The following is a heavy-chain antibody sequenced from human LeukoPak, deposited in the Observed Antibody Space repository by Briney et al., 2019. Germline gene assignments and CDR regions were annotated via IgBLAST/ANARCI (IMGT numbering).Heavy chain of an antibody. J-gene: IGHJ4*02. Sequence: ASVKVSCKASGYTFTGYYMHWVRQAPGQGLEWMGRINPNSGGTNYAQKFQGRVTMTRDTSISTAYMELGRLRSDDTAVYYCARDHTLDTAMGDYWGQGTLVTVSS. V-gene: IGHV1-2*06. CDR3: ARDHTLDTAMGDY. D-gene: IGHD5-18*01. CDR1: GYTFTGYY. CDR2: INPNSGGT.